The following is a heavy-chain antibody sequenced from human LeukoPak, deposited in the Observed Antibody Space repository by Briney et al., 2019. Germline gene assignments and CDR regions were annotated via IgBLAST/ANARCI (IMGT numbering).Heavy chain of an antibody. CDR3: AKNGQRGFSFDP. D-gene: IGHD3-22*01. J-gene: IGHJ5*02. CDR2: IYHSGST. V-gene: IGHV4-4*02. CDR1: GGSISSSNW. Sequence: PSETLSLTCAVSGGSISSSNWWSWVRQPPGKGLEWIGEIYHSGSTNYNPSLKSRVTISADTSKNQFSLKLNSVTAADTAVYYCAKNGQRGFSFDPWGQGTLVTVPS.